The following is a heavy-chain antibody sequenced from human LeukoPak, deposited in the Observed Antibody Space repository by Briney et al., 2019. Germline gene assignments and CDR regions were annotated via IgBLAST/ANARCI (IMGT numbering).Heavy chain of an antibody. Sequence: ASVKVSCKASCYTFTSYGISWVRQAPGQGLEWMGWISAYNGNTNYAQKLQGRVTMTTDTSTSTAYMELRSLRSDDTAVYYCARSPVVGATPHYYYYMDVWGKGTTVTVSS. J-gene: IGHJ6*03. CDR1: CYTFTSYG. V-gene: IGHV1-18*01. CDR3: ARSPVVGATPHYYYYMDV. D-gene: IGHD1-26*01. CDR2: ISAYNGNT.